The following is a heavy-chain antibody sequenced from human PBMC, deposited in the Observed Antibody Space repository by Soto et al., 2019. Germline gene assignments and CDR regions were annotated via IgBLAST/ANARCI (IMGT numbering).Heavy chain of an antibody. J-gene: IGHJ4*02. CDR3: ARVFSAGKFSPPDF. D-gene: IGHD6-13*01. V-gene: IGHV3-23*01. CDR2: ISGSGGST. CDR1: GFTFSSFA. Sequence: EMQLLASGVGLVQPGGSLRLSGASCGFTFSSFAMSWVRQAPGKGLDWVSAISGSGGSTYPADSVKGRFTISRDNSENTLYLQLSSLRAEDTAVYYFARVFSAGKFSPPDFWGQGSLVTVSS.